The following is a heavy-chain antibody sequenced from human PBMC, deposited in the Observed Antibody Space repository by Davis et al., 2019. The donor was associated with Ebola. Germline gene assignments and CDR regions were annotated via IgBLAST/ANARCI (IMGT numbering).Heavy chain of an antibody. V-gene: IGHV3-73*01. CDR3: TNAVTTTDY. Sequence: PGGSLRLSCATSGFTFSGSAMHWVRQASGKGLEWVGRIRSKANSYATAYAASVKGRFTISRDDSKNTAYLQMNSLKTEDTAVYYCTNAVTTTDYWGQGTLVTVSS. CDR1: GFTFSGSA. CDR2: IRSKANSYAT. D-gene: IGHD4-17*01. J-gene: IGHJ4*02.